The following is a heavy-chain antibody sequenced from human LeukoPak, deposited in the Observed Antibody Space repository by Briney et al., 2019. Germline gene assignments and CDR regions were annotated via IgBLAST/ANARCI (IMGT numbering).Heavy chain of an antibody. CDR2: ISGSGGST. CDR3: AKDGEPDNYDFWSGYSV. CDR1: GFTFSSYA. Sequence: GVSLRLSCAASGFTFSSYAMSWVRQAPGKGLEWVSAISGSGGSTYYADSVKGRFTISRDNSKNTLYLQMNSLRAEDTAVYYCAKDGEPDNYDFWSGYSVWGQGTLVTVSS. J-gene: IGHJ4*02. D-gene: IGHD3-3*01. V-gene: IGHV3-23*01.